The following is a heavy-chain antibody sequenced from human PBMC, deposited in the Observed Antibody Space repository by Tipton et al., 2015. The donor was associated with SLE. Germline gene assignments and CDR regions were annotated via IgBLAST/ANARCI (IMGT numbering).Heavy chain of an antibody. D-gene: IGHD2-2*01. CDR1: GGSISSGGYY. CDR2: IHYSGST. V-gene: IGHV4-31*03. CDR3: ARDLPLACSSTRCLDVLDV. J-gene: IGHJ3*01. Sequence: TLSLTCTVSGGSISSGGYYWSWIRQRPGKGLEWIGYIHYSGSTYYNPSLRSRVIISVDTTKKQFSLNLSSVTAADTAIYYCARDLPLACSSTRCLDVLDVWGQGRMVTVSS.